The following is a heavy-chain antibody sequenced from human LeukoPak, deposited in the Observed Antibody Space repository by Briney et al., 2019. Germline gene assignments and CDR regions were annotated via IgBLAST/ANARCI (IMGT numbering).Heavy chain of an antibody. J-gene: IGHJ4*02. V-gene: IGHV4-61*02. Sequence: SETLSLTCTVSGGSISSGSYYWRWIRQPAGKGLEWIGRIYTSGSTNYNPSLKSRVTISVDTSKNQFSLKLSSVTAADTAVYYCATIVGATMVIRNWGQGTLVTVSS. CDR2: IYTSGST. CDR1: GGSISSGSYY. CDR3: ATIVGATMVIRN. D-gene: IGHD1-26*01.